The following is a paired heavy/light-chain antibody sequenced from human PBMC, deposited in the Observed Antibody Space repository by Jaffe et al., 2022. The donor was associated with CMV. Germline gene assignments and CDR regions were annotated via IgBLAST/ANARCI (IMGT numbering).Light chain of an antibody. CDR3: QQRSNWPLIT. Sequence: EIVLTQSPATLSLSPGERATLSCRASQSVSSYLAWYQQKPGQAPRLLIYDASNRATGIPARFSGSGSGTDFTLTISSLEPEDFAVYYCQQRSNWPLITFGQGTRLEIK. CDR1: QSVSSY. J-gene: IGKJ5*01. V-gene: IGKV3-11*01. CDR2: DAS.
Heavy chain of an antibody. V-gene: IGHV4-39*01. D-gene: IGHD4-17*01. Sequence: QLQLQESGPGLVKPSETLSLTCTVSGGSISSSSYYWGWIRQPPGKGLEWIGSIYYSGSTYYNPSLKSRVTISVDTSKNQFSLKLSSVTAADTAVYYCARLPTTVTTNHYYYYYGMDVWGQGTTVTVSS. CDR1: GGSISSSSYY. CDR3: ARLPTTVTTNHYYYYYGMDV. CDR2: IYYSGST. J-gene: IGHJ6*02.